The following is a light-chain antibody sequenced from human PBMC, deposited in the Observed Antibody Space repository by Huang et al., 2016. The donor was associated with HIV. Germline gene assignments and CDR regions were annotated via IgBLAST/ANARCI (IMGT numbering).Light chain of an antibody. CDR3: QQRSGRVT. CDR1: QNVNNY. V-gene: IGKV3-11*01. CDR2: DAS. Sequence: DIVLTQSPATLSVVPGDRVTLSCRASQNVNNYLAWYQQRPGQAPRILIYDASIRPAGISDRFSGTGSGTEFTLTINGLETEDFALYYCQQRSGRVTFGGGTKIEV. J-gene: IGKJ4*01.